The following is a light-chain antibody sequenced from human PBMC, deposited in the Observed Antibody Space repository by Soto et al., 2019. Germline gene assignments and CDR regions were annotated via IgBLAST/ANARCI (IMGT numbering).Light chain of an antibody. J-gene: IGKJ5*01. Sequence: QSPGTLSLSPXXRATLSXXXXXXVTSTYLGSTQTRPSQAASLLIYCASPRATAIPHRFTGSGSGTDVHLTLSRLEPEEFAVYYGQQDVSPPITFGQGTRL. CDR1: XXVTSTY. V-gene: IGKV3-20*01. CDR3: QQDVSPPIT. CDR2: CAS.